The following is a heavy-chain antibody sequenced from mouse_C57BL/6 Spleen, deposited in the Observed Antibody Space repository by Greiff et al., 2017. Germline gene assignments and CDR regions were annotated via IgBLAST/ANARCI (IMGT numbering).Heavy chain of an antibody. D-gene: IGHD1-1*02. V-gene: IGHV5-12*01. CDR2: ISNGGGST. CDR3: ARRGSMALDY. CDR1: GFTFSDYY. J-gene: IGHJ2*01. Sequence: EVQRVESGGGLVQPGGSLKLSCAASGFTFSDYYMYWVRQTPEKRLEWVAYISNGGGSTYYPDTVKGRFTISRDNAKNTLYLQMSRLKSEDTAMYYCARRGSMALDYWGQGTTLTVSS.